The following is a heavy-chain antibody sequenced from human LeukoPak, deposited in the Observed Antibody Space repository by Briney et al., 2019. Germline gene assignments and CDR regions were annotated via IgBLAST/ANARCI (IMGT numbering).Heavy chain of an antibody. Sequence: GGSRRLSCAASGFTLSSYNMNWVRQAPGKGLEWVSFISSSSSYIQYADSMKGRFTISRDNAKNSLYLQMNSLRAEDTAVYYCARGRVYNGYDPFDYWGQGTLVTVSS. CDR2: ISSSSSYI. CDR3: ARGRVYNGYDPFDY. D-gene: IGHD5-12*01. CDR1: GFTLSSYN. V-gene: IGHV3-21*01. J-gene: IGHJ4*02.